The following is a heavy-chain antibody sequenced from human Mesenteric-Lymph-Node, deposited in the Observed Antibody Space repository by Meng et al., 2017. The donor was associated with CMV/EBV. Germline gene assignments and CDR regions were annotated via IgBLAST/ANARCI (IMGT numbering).Heavy chain of an antibody. V-gene: IGHV1-46*01. CDR3: ARDKPGEDKWD. CDR2: IDPSGNSP. Sequence: ASVKVSCKASGGTFSSYAISWVRQAPGQGLEWMARIDPSGNSPTYAQNFQGRVTMTRDTSTTTVYLDLTTLTSGDTAMYYCARDKPGEDKWDWGQGTLVTVSS. J-gene: IGHJ4*02. CDR1: GGTFSSYA. D-gene: IGHD2-15*01.